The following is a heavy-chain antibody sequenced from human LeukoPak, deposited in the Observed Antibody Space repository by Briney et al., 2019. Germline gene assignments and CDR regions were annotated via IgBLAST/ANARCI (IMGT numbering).Heavy chain of an antibody. CDR1: GGSISSYY. CDR2: IYYSGST. J-gene: IGHJ3*02. D-gene: IGHD3-22*01. CDR3: ARHFRYYDSSGPAENDAFDI. V-gene: IGHV4-59*08. Sequence: SETLSLTCTVSGGSISSYYWSWIRQPPGKGLEWIGYIYYSGSTNYNPSLKSRVTISVDTPKNQFSLKLSSVTAADTAVYYCARHFRYYDSSGPAENDAFDIWGQGTMVTVSS.